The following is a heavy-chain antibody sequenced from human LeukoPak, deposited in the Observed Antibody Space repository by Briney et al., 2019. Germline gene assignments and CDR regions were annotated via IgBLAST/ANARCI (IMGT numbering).Heavy chain of an antibody. D-gene: IGHD3-10*01. CDR3: AKDRGSGTYYLIPDY. J-gene: IGHJ4*02. CDR1: GFLFSGFG. Sequence: GGSLRLSCETSGFLFSGFGMHWVRQPPGKGLEWIAFISYDGSKKYYGDSVKGRFTISRDSSKNILYLQMNALTTEDTAVYYCAKDRGSGTYYLIPDYWGQGTLVIVSS. V-gene: IGHV3-30*02. CDR2: ISYDGSKK.